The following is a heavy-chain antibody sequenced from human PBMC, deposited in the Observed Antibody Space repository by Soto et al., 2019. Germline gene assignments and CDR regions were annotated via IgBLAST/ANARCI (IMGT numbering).Heavy chain of an antibody. CDR3: AKGLSHSYIDILTGPDY. Sequence: GGSLRLSCAASGVTVSSSYMSWVRQAPGKGLEWVSVIYSGGNTYYADSVKGRFIISRDNSKNTLYLQMNSLRADDTAVYYCAKGLSHSYIDILTGPDYWGQGNLVTVSS. V-gene: IGHV3-53*01. CDR1: GVTVSSSY. J-gene: IGHJ4*02. D-gene: IGHD3-9*01. CDR2: IYSGGNT.